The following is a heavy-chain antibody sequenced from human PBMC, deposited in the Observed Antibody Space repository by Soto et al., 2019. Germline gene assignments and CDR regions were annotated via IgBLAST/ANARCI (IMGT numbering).Heavy chain of an antibody. CDR2: IYYSGST. J-gene: IGHJ4*02. V-gene: IGHV4-59*08. CDR1: GGSISSYY. Sequence: QVQLQESGPGLVKPSETLSLTCTVSGGSISSYYWSWIRQPPGKGLEWIGYIYYSGSTNYNPSLTRXAXTXXDTSKTQFSLKLSSVTAADTAVYYCASRYGSCFDYWGQGTLVTVSS. D-gene: IGHD5-18*01. CDR3: ASRYGSCFDY.